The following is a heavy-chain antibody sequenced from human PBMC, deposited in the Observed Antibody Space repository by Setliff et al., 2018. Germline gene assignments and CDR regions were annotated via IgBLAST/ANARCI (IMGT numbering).Heavy chain of an antibody. CDR3: VRGGEGRDDSNSGS. D-gene: IGHD2-21*02. CDR1: GGSISSHY. CDR2: IYYSGST. J-gene: IGHJ5*02. V-gene: IGHV4-59*11. Sequence: LSLTCTVSGGSISSHYWSWIRQPPGKGLGWIGSIYYSGSTNYNPSLKSRVTISVDTSKNQFSLKLSSVTAADTAVYYCVRGGEGRDDSNSGSWGQGTLVTVSS.